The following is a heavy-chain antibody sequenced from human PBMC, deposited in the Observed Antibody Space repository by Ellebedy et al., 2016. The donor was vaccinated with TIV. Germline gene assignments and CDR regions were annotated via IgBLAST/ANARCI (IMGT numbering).Heavy chain of an antibody. CDR2: SNAGNGNT. Sequence: ASVKVSCKASGYTFTSYAMHWVRQAPGQRLEWMGWSNAGNGNTKYSQEFQGRVTITRDTSASTAYMELSSLRSEDMAVYYCARGGDTLSAYENWFDSWGQGTLVTVSS. V-gene: IGHV1-3*02. CDR3: ARGGDTLSAYENWFDS. CDR1: GYTFTSYA. J-gene: IGHJ5*01. D-gene: IGHD3-9*01.